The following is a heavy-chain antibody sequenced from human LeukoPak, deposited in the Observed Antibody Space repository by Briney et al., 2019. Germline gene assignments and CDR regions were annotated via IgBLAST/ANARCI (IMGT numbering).Heavy chain of an antibody. CDR3: ANSRGHGSGNL. J-gene: IGHJ5*02. D-gene: IGHD3-10*01. CDR1: GSTFSSYS. CDR2: ISGSGDRT. Sequence: GGSLRLSCAASGSTFSSYSMSWVRQAPGKGLEWVSGISGSGDRTYYADAVKGRFTISRDNSKNTVYLQMDSLRAEDTAVYYCANSRGHGSGNLWGQGTLVTVSS. V-gene: IGHV3-23*01.